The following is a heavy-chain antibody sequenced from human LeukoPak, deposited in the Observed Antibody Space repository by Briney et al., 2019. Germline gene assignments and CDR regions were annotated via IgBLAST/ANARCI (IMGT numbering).Heavy chain of an antibody. V-gene: IGHV4-61*02. CDR3: AMYSSSSNNDY. CDR2: IYTSGST. Sequence: SETLSLTCTVSRGSISSGSYYWSWIRQPAGKGLEWIGRIYTSGSTNYNPSLKSRVTISVDTSKNQFSLKLSSVTAADTAVYYCAMYSSSSNNDYWGQGTLVTVSS. J-gene: IGHJ4*02. CDR1: RGSISSGSYY. D-gene: IGHD6-6*01.